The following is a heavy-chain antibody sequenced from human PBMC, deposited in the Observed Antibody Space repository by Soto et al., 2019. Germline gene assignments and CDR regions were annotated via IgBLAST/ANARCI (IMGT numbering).Heavy chain of an antibody. Sequence: QVQLVESGGGVVQPGRSLRLSCAASGFSFSSYGMDWVRQVPGKGLEGVAVISDDGRDKYHADSVKGRFTISRDNSKNTLYLQMNSLRAEDTAVYFCAKDSGRGSADYYCDYCGQGALVTVSS. D-gene: IGHD3-10*01. CDR2: ISDDGRDK. V-gene: IGHV3-30*18. J-gene: IGHJ4*02. CDR3: AKDSGRGSADYYCDY. CDR1: GFSFSSYG.